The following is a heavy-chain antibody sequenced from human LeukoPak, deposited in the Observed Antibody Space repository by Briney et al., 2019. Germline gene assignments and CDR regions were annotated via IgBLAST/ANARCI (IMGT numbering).Heavy chain of an antibody. V-gene: IGHV3-23*01. CDR1: GFAFSSYA. J-gene: IGHJ5*02. CDR3: AKGQNPAKYCSSTSCYSFDP. D-gene: IGHD2-2*01. CDR2: ISGSGGST. Sequence: PGGSLRLSCAASGFAFSSYAMSWVRQAPGKGLEWVSAISGSGGSTYYADSVKGRFTISRDNSKNTLYLQMNSLRAEDTAVYYCAKGQNPAKYCSSTSCYSFDPRGQGTLVTVSS.